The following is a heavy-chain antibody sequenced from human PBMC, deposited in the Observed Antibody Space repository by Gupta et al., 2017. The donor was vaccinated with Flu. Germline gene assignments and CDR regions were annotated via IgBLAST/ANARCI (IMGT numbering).Heavy chain of an antibody. J-gene: IGHJ4*02. D-gene: IGHD6-13*01. Sequence: EVQLLESGGGLVQTGGSLRLSCAASGLTVSSYAMSWVRQAPGQGLEWVSAISGSGGSTYYADSVKGRFTISRDNSKNTLYLQMNSLRAEDTAVYYCAKGMSSSWRGTHFDYWGQGTLVTVSS. CDR1: GLTVSSYA. CDR2: ISGSGGST. CDR3: AKGMSSSWRGTHFDY. V-gene: IGHV3-23*01.